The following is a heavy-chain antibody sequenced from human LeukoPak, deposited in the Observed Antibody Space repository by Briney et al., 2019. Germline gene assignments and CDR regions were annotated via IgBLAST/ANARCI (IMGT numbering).Heavy chain of an antibody. D-gene: IGHD2-2*01. V-gene: IGHV4-34*01. J-gene: IGHJ4*02. CDR3: ASGEAVGYCSSTSCYAFDC. Sequence: SETLSLTCAVYGGSFSGYYWSWIRQPPGKGLEWIGEINHSGTNNYNPSLKSRVTISVDTTKNQFSLKLSSVTAADTAVYYCASGEAVGYCSSTSCYAFDCWGQGTLVTVAS. CDR1: GGSFSGYY. CDR2: INHSGTN.